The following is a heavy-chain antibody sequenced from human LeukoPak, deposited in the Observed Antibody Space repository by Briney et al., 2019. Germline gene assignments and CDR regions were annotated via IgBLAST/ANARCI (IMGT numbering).Heavy chain of an antibody. CDR2: ISHDGTT. CDR1: GGSIDITNY. CDR3: TREDRPFCPFAY. Sequence: SETLSLTCGVSGGSIDITNYWSWVRQAPGKGLEWIGEISHDGTTNYNPSPRSRVAMSLDRANNQFSLSLTSVTAADTAVYYCTREDRPFCPFAYWGQGVLVTVSS. V-gene: IGHV4-4*02. J-gene: IGHJ4*02. D-gene: IGHD3-22*01.